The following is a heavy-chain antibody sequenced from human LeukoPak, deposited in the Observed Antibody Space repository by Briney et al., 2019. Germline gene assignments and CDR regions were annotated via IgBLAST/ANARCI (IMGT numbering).Heavy chain of an antibody. CDR3: ARDFSTSWSNWFDP. J-gene: IGHJ5*02. Sequence: ASVKVSCKASGYTFSAYYLHWVRQAPGQGLEWVGWINPNSGNTNYARKFQGRVAMTRDTSISTAYMELSRLRFDDTAVYYCARDFSTSWSNWFDPWGQGTLVTVSS. D-gene: IGHD6-13*01. CDR1: GYTFSAYY. V-gene: IGHV1-2*02. CDR2: INPNSGNT.